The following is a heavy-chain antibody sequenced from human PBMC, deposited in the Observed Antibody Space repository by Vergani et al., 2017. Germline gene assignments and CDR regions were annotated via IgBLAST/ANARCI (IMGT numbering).Heavy chain of an antibody. CDR2: IFSNDEK. J-gene: IGHJ6*03. CDR3: ARIAARLPKMVAKAVTTTWYYMDV. D-gene: IGHD3-22*01. CDR1: GFSLSNARMG. Sequence: QVTLKESGPVLVKPTETLTLTCTVSGFSLSNARMGVSWIRQPPGKALEWLAHIFSNDEKSYSTSLKSRLTISKDNSKSQVVLTMTNMDPVDTATYYCARIAARLPKMVAKAVTTTWYYMDVWGKGTTVTVSS. V-gene: IGHV2-26*01.